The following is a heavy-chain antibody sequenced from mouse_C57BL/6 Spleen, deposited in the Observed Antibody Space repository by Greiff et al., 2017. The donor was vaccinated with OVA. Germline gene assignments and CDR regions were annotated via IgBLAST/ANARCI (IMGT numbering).Heavy chain of an antibody. CDR3: ARERDY. Sequence: QVQLQQPGAELVMPGASVKLSCKASGYTFTSYWMHWVKQRPGQGLEWIGEIDPSDSYTNYNQKFKGKSTLTVDTSSSTAYMQLSSLTSEDSAVYYCARERDYWGQGATLSVSS. CDR2: IDPSDSYT. CDR1: GYTFTSYW. J-gene: IGHJ2*01. V-gene: IGHV1-69*01.